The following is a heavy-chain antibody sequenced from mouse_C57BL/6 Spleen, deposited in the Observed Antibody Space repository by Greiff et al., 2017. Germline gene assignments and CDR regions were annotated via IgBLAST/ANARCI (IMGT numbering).Heavy chain of an antibody. Sequence: VQLQQPGAELVMPGASVKLSCKASGYTFTSYWMHWVKQRPGPGLEWIGEIDPSDSYTNYNQKFKGKSTLTVDKSSSTAYMQLSSLTSEDSAVYYCARRENYYDYLYYFDYWGQGTTLTVSS. CDR1: GYTFTSYW. V-gene: IGHV1-69*01. D-gene: IGHD2-4*01. CDR2: IDPSDSYT. J-gene: IGHJ2*01. CDR3: ARRENYYDYLYYFDY.